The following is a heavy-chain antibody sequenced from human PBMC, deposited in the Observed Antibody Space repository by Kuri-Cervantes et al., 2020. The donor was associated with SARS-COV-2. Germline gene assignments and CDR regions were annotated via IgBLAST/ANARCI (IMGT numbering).Heavy chain of an antibody. CDR2: ISGSGGST. CDR3: AREGTHLSSYYYMDV. Sequence: GESLKISCAASGFTFSSYAMSWVRQAPGKGLEWVSAISGSGGSTYYADSVKGRFTISRDDAKNSLYLQMSSLRAEDTDVYYCAREGTHLSSYYYMDVWGKGTTVTVSS. J-gene: IGHJ6*03. D-gene: IGHD2/OR15-2a*01. CDR1: GFTFSSYA. V-gene: IGHV3-23*01.